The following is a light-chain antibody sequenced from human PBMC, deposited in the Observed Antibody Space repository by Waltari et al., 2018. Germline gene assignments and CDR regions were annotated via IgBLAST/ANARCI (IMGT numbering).Light chain of an antibody. Sequence: DIVLTQSPGTLSLSPGEIATLSCRASQSVSRTLAWYQQKPGQAPRLLIYGASTRATGIPERFSGGGSGTDFSLTISRLEPEDFAVYYCQHYVSLPATFGQGTKVEIK. CDR1: QSVSRT. J-gene: IGKJ1*01. V-gene: IGKV3-20*01. CDR3: QHYVSLPAT. CDR2: GAS.